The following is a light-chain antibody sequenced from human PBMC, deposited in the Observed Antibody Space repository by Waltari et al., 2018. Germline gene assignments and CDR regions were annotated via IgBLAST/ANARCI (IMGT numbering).Light chain of an antibody. J-gene: IGLJ3*02. CDR2: EVS. CDR1: CKQVGTYKF. V-gene: IGLV2-23*02. CDR3: CSFVTGGTWV. Sequence: LTPPAPASGPPGHSITPSCPGTCKQVGTYKFVPWYHQYPGKAPKLIIYEVSQRPSGVSNRFSGSKSGNTAALTISGLQTEDEADYYCCSFVTGGTWVFGGGTKLAVL.